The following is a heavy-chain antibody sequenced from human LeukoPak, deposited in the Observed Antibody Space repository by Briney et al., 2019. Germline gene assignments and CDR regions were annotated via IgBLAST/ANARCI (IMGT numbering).Heavy chain of an antibody. CDR1: GGTFSSYA. D-gene: IGHD1-26*01. V-gene: IGHV1-69*01. Sequence: GASVEVSCKASGGTFSSYAVSWVRQAPGQGLEWMGGIIPIFGTANYAQKFQGRVTITADESTSTAYMELSSLRSEDTAVYYCARDRTKWELLFDYWGQGTLVTVSS. J-gene: IGHJ4*02. CDR3: ARDRTKWELLFDY. CDR2: IIPIFGTA.